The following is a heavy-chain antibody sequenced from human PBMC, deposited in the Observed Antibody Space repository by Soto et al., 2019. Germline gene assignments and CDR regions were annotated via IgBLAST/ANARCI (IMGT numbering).Heavy chain of an antibody. V-gene: IGHV4-61*01. CDR3: ARAETIIGYCSGGSCYD. CDR1: GGSVSSGSYY. Sequence: SETLSLTCTVSGGSVSSGSYYWSWIRQPPGKGLEWIGYIYYSGSTNYNPSLKSRVTISVDTSKNQFSLKLSSVTAADTAVYYCARAETIIGYCSGGSCYDWGQGTLVTVSS. J-gene: IGHJ4*02. D-gene: IGHD2-15*01. CDR2: IYYSGST.